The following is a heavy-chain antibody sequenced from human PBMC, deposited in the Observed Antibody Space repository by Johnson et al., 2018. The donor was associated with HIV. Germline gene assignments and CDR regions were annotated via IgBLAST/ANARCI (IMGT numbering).Heavy chain of an antibody. J-gene: IGHJ3*02. Sequence: QVQLVESGGGVVQPGRSLRLSCAASGFTFSSYGMHWVRQAPGKGLEWVAVISYDGSNKYYADSVKGRFTITRDNSKNTLYLQMNSLRAEATAVYYCAKQQLVPDDAFDIWGKGTMVNVSS. CDR1: GFTFSSYG. CDR2: ISYDGSNK. D-gene: IGHD6-6*01. CDR3: AKQQLVPDDAFDI. V-gene: IGHV3-30*18.